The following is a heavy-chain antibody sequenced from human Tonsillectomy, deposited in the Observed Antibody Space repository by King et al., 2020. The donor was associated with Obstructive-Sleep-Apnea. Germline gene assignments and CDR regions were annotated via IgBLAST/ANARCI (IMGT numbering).Heavy chain of an antibody. Sequence: VQLQESGPGLVKPSETLSLTCTVSGYSISIGYYWGWIRPPPGKGLEWVGSIYHSGSTYYNPSLKSRVTISVDTTKNQFSLRLGSVTAADTAVYYCARDPLGQGNWGQGTLVTVSS. J-gene: IGHJ4*02. V-gene: IGHV4-38-2*02. CDR1: GYSISIGYY. CDR2: IYHSGST. CDR3: ARDPLGQGN.